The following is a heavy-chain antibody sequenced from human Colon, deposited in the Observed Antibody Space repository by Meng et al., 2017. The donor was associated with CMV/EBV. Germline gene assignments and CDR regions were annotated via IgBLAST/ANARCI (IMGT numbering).Heavy chain of an antibody. CDR2: IVVDRGNT. CDR3: AKGSSSWSKSDS. V-gene: IGHV1-18*01. D-gene: IGHD6-13*01. CDR1: GYTFTSYG. Sequence: ASVKVSCKASGYTFTSYGISWVRQAPGQGLEWMGWIVVDRGNTKYAPNVQDRVTLTTDPSATTAYLELKSLTSDDTAVYYCAKGSSSWSKSDSWGQGTLVTVSS. J-gene: IGHJ4*02.